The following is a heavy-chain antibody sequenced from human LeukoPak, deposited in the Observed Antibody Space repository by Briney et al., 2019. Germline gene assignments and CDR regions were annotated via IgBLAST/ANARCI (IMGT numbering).Heavy chain of an antibody. CDR1: GYTFTSYG. CDR3: ARDLISKIWFGESCFDY. CDR2: ISAYNGNT. V-gene: IGHV1-18*04. J-gene: IGHJ4*02. Sequence: ASVKVSCKASGYTFTSYGISWVRQAPGQGLEWMGWISAYNGNTNYAQKLQGRVTMTTDTFTSTAYMELRSLRSDDTAVYYCARDLISKIWFGESCFDYWGQGTLVTVSS. D-gene: IGHD3-10*01.